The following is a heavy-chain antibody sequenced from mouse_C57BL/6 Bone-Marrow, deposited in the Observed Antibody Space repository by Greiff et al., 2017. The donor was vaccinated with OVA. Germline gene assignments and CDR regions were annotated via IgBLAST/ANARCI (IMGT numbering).Heavy chain of an antibody. CDR2: IYPSDSET. J-gene: IGHJ3*01. D-gene: IGHD3-1*01. CDR3: ARGRSY. V-gene: IGHV1-61*01. Sequence: VKQSCKASGYTFTSYWMDWVKQRPGQGLEWIGNIYPSDSETHYNQKFKDKATLTVDKSSSTAYMQLSSLTSEDSAVYYCARGRSYWGQGTLVTVSA. CDR1: GYTFTSYW.